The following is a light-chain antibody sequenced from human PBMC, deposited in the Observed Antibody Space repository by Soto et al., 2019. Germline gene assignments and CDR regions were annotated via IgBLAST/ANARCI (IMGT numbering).Light chain of an antibody. CDR3: CSYAGSPRV. CDR1: SSDVGSYNL. V-gene: IGLV2-23*02. Sequence: QSALTQPASVSGSPGQSITISCTGTSSDVGSYNLVSWYQQHPGKAPKLMIYEVSKRPSGVSNRFSGSKSGNTASLTISGLQAEDEADSYCCSYAGSPRVFGAGTKLTVL. J-gene: IGLJ2*01. CDR2: EVS.